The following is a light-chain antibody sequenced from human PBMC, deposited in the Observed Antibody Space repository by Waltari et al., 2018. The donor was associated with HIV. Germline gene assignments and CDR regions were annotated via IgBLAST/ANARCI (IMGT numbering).Light chain of an antibody. V-gene: IGLV2-14*03. CDR3: SFFTDDNTLL. CDR2: DFD. J-gene: IGLJ3*02. CDR1: DLDIGLYIF. Sequence: SAVPQPASVHVLPGQSPTITCPRADLDIGLYIFVSWYQQHPGKLPRLIVYDFDTRASGISTRFSGSKSGHTASLIISGLRAEDEADYYCSFFTDDNTLLFGGGTKVTVL.